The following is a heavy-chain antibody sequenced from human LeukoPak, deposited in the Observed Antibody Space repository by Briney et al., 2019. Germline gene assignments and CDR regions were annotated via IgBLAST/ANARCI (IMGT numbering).Heavy chain of an antibody. CDR1: GFTFSSYS. CDR2: ITASGTAM. D-gene: IGHD5-12*01. V-gene: IGHV3-48*02. CDR3: ERVGGYDYPYYYYYGMDV. J-gene: IGHJ6*02. Sequence: GGSLRLSCAASGFTFSSYSMNWVRQAPGKRLEWVSHITASGTAMFYADSVKGRFTISRDNAKNSLYLQMNSLRDEDTAVYYCERVGGYDYPYYYYYGMDVWGQGTTVTVSS.